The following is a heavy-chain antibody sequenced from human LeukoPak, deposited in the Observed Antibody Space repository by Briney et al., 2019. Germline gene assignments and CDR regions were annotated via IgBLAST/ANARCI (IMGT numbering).Heavy chain of an antibody. V-gene: IGHV1-46*01. Sequence: ASVKVSCKASGYTFTSYYMHWVRQAPGQGLEWMGIINPSGGSTSYAQKFQGRVTMTRDTSTSTVYMELSSLRSEDTAVYYCARDRRPIVVVPAATRQSTPGDYWGQGTLVTVSS. CDR2: INPSGGST. J-gene: IGHJ4*02. CDR1: GYTFTSYY. D-gene: IGHD2-2*01. CDR3: ARDRRPIVVVPAATRQSTPGDY.